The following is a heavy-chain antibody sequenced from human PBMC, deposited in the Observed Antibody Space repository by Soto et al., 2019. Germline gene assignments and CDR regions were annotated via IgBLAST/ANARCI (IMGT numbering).Heavy chain of an antibody. D-gene: IGHD5-18*01. V-gene: IGHV3-74*01. CDR1: GFTFSSQW. CDR3: ASWRGGYTYGLDH. J-gene: IGHJ4*02. CDR2: INNDGTST. Sequence: EVRLVESGGGLVQPGGSLRLSCAASGFTFSSQWLHWVRQAPGKGLVWISRINNDGTSTNYADSVKGRFTVSRDNAKKTMSLQMNSLRAEDTAVYYCASWRGGYTYGLDHWGQGTPVTVSS.